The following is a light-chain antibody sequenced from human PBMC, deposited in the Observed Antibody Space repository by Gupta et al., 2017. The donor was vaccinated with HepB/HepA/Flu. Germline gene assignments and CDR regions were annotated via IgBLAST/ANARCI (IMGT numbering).Light chain of an antibody. Sequence: QSALAQIASVSASPGQSITISCTGTSSDVGGFNYVSWYQHHPGKGPKLLIYDVNNRPSGISDRFSGSKSGNTASLTISGLQVEDEADYFCASFTITNPRLLFGGGTKLTVL. CDR1: SSDVGGFNY. V-gene: IGLV2-14*03. CDR3: ASFTITNPRLL. J-gene: IGLJ3*02. CDR2: DVN.